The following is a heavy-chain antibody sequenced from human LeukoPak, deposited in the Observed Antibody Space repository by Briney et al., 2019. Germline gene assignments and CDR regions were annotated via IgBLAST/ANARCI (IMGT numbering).Heavy chain of an antibody. CDR1: EFTLSNYA. Sequence: GGSLRLSCVASEFTLSNYATTWVRQAPGKGLEWVSTISGGGDSTYFAESVKGRFTISRDNSKNTLYLRMNGLRAEDTALYYCAKALYSRWSLHCWGQGTLVTVSS. CDR3: AKALYSRWSLHC. CDR2: ISGGGDST. D-gene: IGHD6-13*01. J-gene: IGHJ4*02. V-gene: IGHV3-23*01.